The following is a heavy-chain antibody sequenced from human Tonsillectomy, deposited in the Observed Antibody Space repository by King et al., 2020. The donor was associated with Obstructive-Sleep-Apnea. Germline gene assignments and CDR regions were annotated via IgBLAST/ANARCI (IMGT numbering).Heavy chain of an antibody. CDR1: GFTFSSYG. D-gene: IGHD1-1*01. Sequence: VQLVESGGGLVQPGGSLRLSCAASGFTFSSYGMSWVRQAPGKGLEWVSGISGSSGTIGTKYQADSVKGRFTISRDNSKNTLYLQMNSLRAEDTAVYYCAKERSWNEDFDYWGQGTLVTVSS. CDR2: ISGSSGTIGTK. J-gene: IGHJ4*02. V-gene: IGHV3-23*04. CDR3: AKERSWNEDFDY.